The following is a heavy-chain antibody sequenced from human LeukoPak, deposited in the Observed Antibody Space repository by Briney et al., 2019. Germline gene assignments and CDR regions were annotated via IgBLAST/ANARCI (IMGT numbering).Heavy chain of an antibody. CDR2: MNPNSGNT. Sequence: ASVKVSCKASGYTFTSYDINWVRQATGQGLEWMGWMNPNSGNTGYAQKFQGRVTMTRNTSISTAYMELSSLRSEDTAVYYCARVGGSYLFDAFDIWGQGTIVTVSS. J-gene: IGHJ3*02. V-gene: IGHV1-8*01. CDR1: GYTFTSYD. CDR3: ARVGGSYLFDAFDI. D-gene: IGHD1-26*01.